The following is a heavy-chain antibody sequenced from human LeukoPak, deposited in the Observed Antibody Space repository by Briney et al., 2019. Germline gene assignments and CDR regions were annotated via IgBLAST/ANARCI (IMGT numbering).Heavy chain of an antibody. V-gene: IGHV4-34*01. Sequence: PSETLSLTCAVYGGSFSGYYWSWIRQPPGKGLEWIGEINHSGSTNYNPSLKSRVTISVDTSKNQFSLKLSSVTAADTAVYYCASWIQLKGYFDYWGQGTLVTVSS. CDR2: INHSGST. CDR3: ASWIQLKGYFDY. D-gene: IGHD5-18*01. J-gene: IGHJ4*02. CDR1: GGSFSGYY.